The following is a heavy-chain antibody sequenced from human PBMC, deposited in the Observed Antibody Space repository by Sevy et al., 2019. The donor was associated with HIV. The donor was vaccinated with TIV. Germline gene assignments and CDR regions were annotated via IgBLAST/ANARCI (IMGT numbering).Heavy chain of an antibody. CDR3: ARVGGCSSTSCYAYWFDP. V-gene: IGHV3-7*03. CDR1: GFTFSNYW. J-gene: IGHJ5*02. Sequence: GGSLRLSCAASGFTFSNYWMSWVRQAPGKGLEWVANIKEDGRENYYVDTMKGRFTISRVNAKNSLYLQMNSLRAEDTAVEYCARVGGCSSTSCYAYWFDPWGQGTLVTVSS. D-gene: IGHD2-2*01. CDR2: IKEDGREN.